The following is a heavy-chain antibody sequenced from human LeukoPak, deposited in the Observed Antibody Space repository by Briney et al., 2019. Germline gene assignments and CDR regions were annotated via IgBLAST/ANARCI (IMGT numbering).Heavy chain of an antibody. CDR1: GFTFSSYA. CDR3: AKAEGLRYFDWLLSSPYYFDY. V-gene: IGHV3-23*01. CDR2: ISGSGGST. D-gene: IGHD3-9*01. J-gene: IGHJ4*02. Sequence: PGGSLRLSCAASGFTFSSYAMSWVRQAPGKGLEWVSAISGSGGSTYYADSVKGRFTISRDNSKNTLYLQMNSLRAEDTAVYYCAKAEGLRYFDWLLSSPYYFDYWGQGTLVTASS.